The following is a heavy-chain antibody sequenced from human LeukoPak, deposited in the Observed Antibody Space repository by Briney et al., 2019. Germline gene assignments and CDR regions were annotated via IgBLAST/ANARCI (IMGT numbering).Heavy chain of an antibody. Sequence: PSETLSLTCSVSRGALSSTNYYWGWIRQPPGKGLEWIGEINHGGSTNYNPSLKSRVTISVDTSKNQFSLKLSSVTAADTAVYYCALEMATIDYWGQGTLVTVSS. V-gene: IGHV4-39*07. CDR1: RGALSSTNYY. CDR2: INHGGST. D-gene: IGHD5-24*01. J-gene: IGHJ4*02. CDR3: ALEMATIDY.